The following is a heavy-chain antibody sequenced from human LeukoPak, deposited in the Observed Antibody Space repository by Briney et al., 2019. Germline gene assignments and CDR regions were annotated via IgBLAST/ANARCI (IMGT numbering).Heavy chain of an antibody. V-gene: IGHV3-66*01. CDR1: GFTVSSNY. D-gene: IGHD4-17*01. CDR3: ARGPMTTVTTALTYYYYGMDV. CDR2: IYSGGST. Sequence: GGSLRLSCAASGFTVSSNYMSWVRRAPGKGLEWVSVIYSGGSTYYADSVKGRFTISRDNSKSTLYLQMNSLRAEDTAVYYCARGPMTTVTTALTYYYYGMDVWGQGTTVTVSS. J-gene: IGHJ6*02.